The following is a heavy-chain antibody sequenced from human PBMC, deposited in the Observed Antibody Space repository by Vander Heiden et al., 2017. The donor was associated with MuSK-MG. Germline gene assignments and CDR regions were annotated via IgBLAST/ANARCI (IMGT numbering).Heavy chain of an antibody. D-gene: IGHD5-12*01. CDR2: VSGTTGST. V-gene: IGHV3-23*01. CDR1: GFTFRSYA. Sequence: EVQLLESGGGLIQPGGSLRLSCAASGFTFRSYAMSWVRQAPGTGLEWVSGVSGTTGSTYYTDSVKGRFTISRDNSKNTLYLQMNRLREEDTAVYYYAKERRDGYNYGCDHWGQGTLVTVSS. CDR3: AKERRDGYNYGCDH. J-gene: IGHJ4*02.